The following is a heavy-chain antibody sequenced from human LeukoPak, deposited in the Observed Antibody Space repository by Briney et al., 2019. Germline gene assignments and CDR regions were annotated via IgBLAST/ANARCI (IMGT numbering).Heavy chain of an antibody. CDR3: ARETYFYDSSGFSYIDWFDP. V-gene: IGHV1-69*04. Sequence: SVKVSCKASGGTXSSDAISWVRQAPGQRPEWMGKVTPILGIANYAPKFQGRVTLIADKSTNTAYMELSSLRSEDTAIYYCARETYFYDSSGFSYIDWFDPWGQGTLVTVSS. J-gene: IGHJ5*02. CDR2: VTPILGIA. CDR1: GGTXSSDA. D-gene: IGHD3-22*01.